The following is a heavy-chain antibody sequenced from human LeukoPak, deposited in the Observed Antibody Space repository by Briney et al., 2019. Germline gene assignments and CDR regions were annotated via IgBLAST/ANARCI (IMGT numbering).Heavy chain of an antibody. CDR3: ARGVVPAAITSWFDP. D-gene: IGHD2-2*01. CDR2: IISAFGPA. CDR1: GGTFSNHV. J-gene: IGHJ5*02. V-gene: IGHV1-69*13. Sequence: ASVKVSCKASGGTFSNHVMTWVRQAPGQGLEWMGGIISAFGPANYAQKFQGRVTITADESINTAYMELSSLRSEDTAVYYCARGVVPAAITSWFDPWGQGTLVTVSS.